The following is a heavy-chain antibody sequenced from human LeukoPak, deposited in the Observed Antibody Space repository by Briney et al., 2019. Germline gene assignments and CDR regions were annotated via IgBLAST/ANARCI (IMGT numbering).Heavy chain of an antibody. J-gene: IGHJ3*02. CDR2: ISYDGSNK. CDR3: ARDRRTTGDDAFDI. Sequence: PGGSLRLSCAASGFTFSSYAMHWVRQAPGKGLEWVAVISYDGSNKYYADSVEGRFTISRDNSKNTLYLQMNSLRAEDTAVYYCARDRRTTGDDAFDIWGQGTMVTVSS. D-gene: IGHD4-17*01. CDR1: GFTFSSYA. V-gene: IGHV3-30*04.